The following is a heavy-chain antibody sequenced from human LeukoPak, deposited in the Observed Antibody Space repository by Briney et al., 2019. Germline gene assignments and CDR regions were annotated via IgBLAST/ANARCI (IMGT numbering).Heavy chain of an antibody. J-gene: IGHJ4*02. CDR1: GGSVSSYY. V-gene: IGHV4-59*02. D-gene: IGHD5-18*01. CDR2: IYYSGST. Sequence: SETLSLTCTVSGGSVSSYYWSWIRQPPGKGLEWIGYIYYSGSTNYNPSLKSRVTISVDTSKNQFSLKLSSVTAADTAVYYCAREDTAIFDYWGQGTLVTVSS. CDR3: AREDTAIFDY.